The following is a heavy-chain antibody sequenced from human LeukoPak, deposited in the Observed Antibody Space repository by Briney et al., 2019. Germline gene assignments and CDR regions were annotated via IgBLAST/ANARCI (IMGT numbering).Heavy chain of an antibody. CDR1: GGSISSSSYY. CDR2: IYYSGST. V-gene: IGHV4-39*07. Sequence: SETRSLTCTVSGGSISSSSYYWGWIRQPPGKGLEWIGSIYYSGSTYYNPSLKSRVTISVDTSKNQFSLKLSSVTAADTAVYYCARGGVATIYYDYVWGSPHPHDYWGQGTLVTVSS. D-gene: IGHD3-16*01. CDR3: ARGGVATIYYDYVWGSPHPHDY. J-gene: IGHJ4*02.